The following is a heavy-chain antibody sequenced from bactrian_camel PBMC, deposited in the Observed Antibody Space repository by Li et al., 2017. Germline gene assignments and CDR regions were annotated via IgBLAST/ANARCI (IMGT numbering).Heavy chain of an antibody. CDR3: EAAVCYVPPDGFWFRPVNS. CDR1: GYSYIVNC. V-gene: IGHV3S53*01. D-gene: IGHD5*01. J-gene: IGHJ6*01. Sequence: HVQLVESGGGSVEAGGSLRLSCAASGYSYIVNCMGWYRQGIGEEREGVAGINMDGETTYAESVKGRFIISRDDAKTTLYLQMNNLKPEDTAKYYCEAAVCYVPPDGFWFRPVNSWAQGTQVTVS. CDR2: INMDGET.